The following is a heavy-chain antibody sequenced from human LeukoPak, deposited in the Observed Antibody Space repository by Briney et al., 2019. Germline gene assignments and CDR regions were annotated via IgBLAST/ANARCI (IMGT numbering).Heavy chain of an antibody. CDR3: ARDRRFGELIFDY. CDR1: GYTFTSYY. D-gene: IGHD3-10*01. Sequence: GASVKVSCKASGYTFTSYYMHWVRQAPGQGLEWMGIINPSGGSTSYAQKLQGRVTMTTDTSTSTAYMELRGLRSDDTAVYYCARDRRFGELIFDYWGQGTLVTVSS. V-gene: IGHV1-46*01. J-gene: IGHJ4*02. CDR2: INPSGGST.